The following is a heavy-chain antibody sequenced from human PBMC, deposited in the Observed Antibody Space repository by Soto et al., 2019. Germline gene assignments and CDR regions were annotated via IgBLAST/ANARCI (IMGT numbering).Heavy chain of an antibody. CDR1: GGSISSGDYY. V-gene: IGHV4-30-4*01. CDR3: ARERPDGARLDP. CDR2: IYHSGST. Sequence: PSETLSLTCTVSGGSISSGDYYWSCIRQPPGKGLEWIGYIYHSGSTYYNPSLKSRVTISVDTSKNQFSLKLSSVTAADTAVYYCARERPDGARLDPWGQGTLVTSPQ. D-gene: IGHD6-6*01. J-gene: IGHJ5*02.